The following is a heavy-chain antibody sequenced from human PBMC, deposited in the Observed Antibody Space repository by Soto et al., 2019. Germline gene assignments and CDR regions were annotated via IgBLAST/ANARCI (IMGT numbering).Heavy chain of an antibody. V-gene: IGHV1-69*14. J-gene: IGHJ6*02. CDR1: GGTFSSYA. Sequence: QVQLVQSGAEVKKPGSSVKVSCKASGGTFSSYAISWVRQDPGQGLEWMGGIIPIFGTANYAQKFQGRVTITADKSTSTADMELSSLRSEDTAVYYCARGTPRIAVATGGYYYYGMDVWGQGTTVTVSS. D-gene: IGHD6-19*01. CDR2: IIPIFGTA. CDR3: ARGTPRIAVATGGYYYYGMDV.